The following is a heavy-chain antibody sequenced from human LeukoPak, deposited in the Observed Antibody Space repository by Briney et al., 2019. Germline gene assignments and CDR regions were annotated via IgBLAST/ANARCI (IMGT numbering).Heavy chain of an antibody. Sequence: GGSLRLSCAASGFTFSSYGMHWVRQAPGKGLEWVAVISYDGSNKYYADSVKGRFTISRDNSKNTLYLQMNSLRAEDTAVYYCARDPSPYSSSWYWYYWGQGTLVTVSS. D-gene: IGHD6-13*01. CDR3: ARDPSPYSSSWYWYY. J-gene: IGHJ4*02. CDR2: ISYDGSNK. CDR1: GFTFSSYG. V-gene: IGHV3-30*19.